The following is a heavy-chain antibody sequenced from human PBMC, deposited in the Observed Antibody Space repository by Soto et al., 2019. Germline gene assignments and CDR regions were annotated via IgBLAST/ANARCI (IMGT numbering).Heavy chain of an antibody. CDR2: ISYDGSNK. CDR1: GFTFSSYG. J-gene: IGHJ4*02. Sequence: PGGSLRLSCAASGFTFSSYGMHWVRQAPGKGLEWVAVISYDGSNKYYADSVKGRFTISRDNSKNTLYLQMNSLRAEDTAVYYCAKDKNRFLEGKNDYWGQGTLVTVSS. CDR3: AKDKNRFLEGKNDY. V-gene: IGHV3-30*18. D-gene: IGHD3-3*01.